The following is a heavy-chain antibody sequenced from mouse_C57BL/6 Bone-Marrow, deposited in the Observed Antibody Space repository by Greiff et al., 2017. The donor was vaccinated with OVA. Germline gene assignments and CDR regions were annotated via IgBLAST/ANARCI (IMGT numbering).Heavy chain of an antibody. CDR2: ISDGGSYT. CDR1: GFTFSSYA. Sequence: EVMLVESGGGLVKPGGSLKLSCAASGFTFSSYAMSWVRQTPEKRLEWVATISDGGSYTYYPDNVKGRFTISRDNAKNNLYLQMSHLKSEDTAMYYCARGGYYLFAYWGQGTLVTVSA. V-gene: IGHV5-4*03. J-gene: IGHJ3*01. CDR3: ARGGYYLFAY. D-gene: IGHD2-3*01.